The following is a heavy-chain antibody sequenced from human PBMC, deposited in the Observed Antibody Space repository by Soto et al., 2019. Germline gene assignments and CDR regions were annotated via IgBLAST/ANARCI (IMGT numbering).Heavy chain of an antibody. CDR2: ISYDGSNK. D-gene: IGHD6-19*01. J-gene: IGHJ4*02. Sequence: GGSLRLSCAASGFTFSSYAMHWVRQAPGKGLEWVAVISYDGSNKYYADSVKGRFTISRDNSKNTLYLQMNSLRAEDTAVYYCATPRVDSSGWFDYWGQGTLVTVSS. V-gene: IGHV3-30*04. CDR1: GFTFSSYA. CDR3: ATPRVDSSGWFDY.